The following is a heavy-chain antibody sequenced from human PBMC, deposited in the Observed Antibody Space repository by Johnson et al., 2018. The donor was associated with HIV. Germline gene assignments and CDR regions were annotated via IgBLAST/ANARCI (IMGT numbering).Heavy chain of an antibody. D-gene: IGHD1-26*01. J-gene: IGHJ3*02. Sequence: VQLVESGRGLEQPGGSLRLSCAASGFTFASSAMSWVRQAPGKGLEWVSAISDSGSTYYADSVKGRFTISRDNSKNTLYLQMNSLRAEDTAVYYCARSSGSYLDDAFDIWGQGTMVTVSS. CDR2: ISDSGST. V-gene: IGHV3-23*04. CDR1: GFTFASSA. CDR3: ARSSGSYLDDAFDI.